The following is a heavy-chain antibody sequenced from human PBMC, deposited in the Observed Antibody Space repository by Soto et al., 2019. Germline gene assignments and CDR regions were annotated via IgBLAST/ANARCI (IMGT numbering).Heavy chain of an antibody. J-gene: IGHJ3*02. D-gene: IGHD2-2*01. CDR3: AKVVVVPAAMPHDAFAI. Sequence: GGSLRLSCAASGFTFSSYAMSWVRQAPGKGLEWVSAISGSGGSTYYADSVKGRFTISRDNSKNTLYLQMNSLRAEDTAVYYCAKVVVVPAAMPHDAFAIWGQGTMVTVSS. CDR1: GFTFSSYA. CDR2: ISGSGGST. V-gene: IGHV3-23*01.